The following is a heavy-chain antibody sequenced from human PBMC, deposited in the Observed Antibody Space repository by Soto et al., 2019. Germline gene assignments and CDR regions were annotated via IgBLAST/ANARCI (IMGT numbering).Heavy chain of an antibody. CDR3: ATASAPGGTYFPLWF. J-gene: IGHJ4*02. V-gene: IGHV3-23*01. D-gene: IGHD1-26*01. Sequence: PGGSLRLSCAASGFTFSSYGMSWVRQAPGKGLEWVSSISGSGGSTYYADSVKGRFTISRDNSKNTLYLQMNSLRAEDTAVYYCATASAPGGTYFPLWFWGQGSLVT. CDR1: GFTFSSYG. CDR2: ISGSGGST.